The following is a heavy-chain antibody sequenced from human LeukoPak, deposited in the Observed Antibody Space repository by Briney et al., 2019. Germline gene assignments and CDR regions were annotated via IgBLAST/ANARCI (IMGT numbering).Heavy chain of an antibody. CDR3: AKRGGMYPAYYFDY. CDR1: GGSFSGYY. J-gene: IGHJ4*02. V-gene: IGHV3-23*01. D-gene: IGHD3-16*01. Sequence: ETLSLTCAVYGGSFSGYYWSWVRQSPGKGLEWVSGISASGGSTYYADSVKGRFTISRDNSKNTLYLQMSSLRADDTAVYYCAKRGGMYPAYYFDYWGQGTLVTVSS. CDR2: ISASGGST.